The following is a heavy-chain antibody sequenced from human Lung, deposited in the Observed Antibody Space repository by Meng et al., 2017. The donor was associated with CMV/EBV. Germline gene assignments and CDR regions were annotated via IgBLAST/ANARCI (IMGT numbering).Heavy chain of an antibody. CDR1: GYTFTSYD. CDR3: ATGQQYYYESNAFDI. J-gene: IGHJ3*02. D-gene: IGHD3-10*01. V-gene: IGHV1-8*01. Sequence: AXVXVSXXASGYTFTSYDINWVRQATGQGLEWMGWMNPNSGNTGYAQNFQDRVTITRDRFMTTAYMELNTLRSEDTAMYYCATGQQYYYESNAFDIWGQGTMVXVSS. CDR2: MNPNSGNT.